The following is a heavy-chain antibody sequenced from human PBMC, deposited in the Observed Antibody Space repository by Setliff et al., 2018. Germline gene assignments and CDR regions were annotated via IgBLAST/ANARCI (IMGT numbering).Heavy chain of an antibody. V-gene: IGHV3-23*01. D-gene: IGHD3-3*01. CDR3: AGQGPIFGSGLIPGFDQ. Sequence: GGSLRLSCAASGLTFNSYAMSWARQAPGKGLEWVSTVSVSGDNTYYTDSVKGRFTTSRDNSKNTLSLQMSSLRTEDTAIYFCAGQGPIFGSGLIPGFDQWGQGTMVTVSS. CDR2: VSVSGDNT. J-gene: IGHJ4*02. CDR1: GLTFNSYA.